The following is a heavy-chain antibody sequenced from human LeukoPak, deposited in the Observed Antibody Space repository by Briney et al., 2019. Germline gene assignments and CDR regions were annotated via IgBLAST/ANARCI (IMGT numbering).Heavy chain of an antibody. Sequence: GGSLRLSCAASGFTFSTYTMSWVRQAPGKGLEWVSAISGSGYSTYYADSVKGRFTISRDNSKNTLYLQMNSLRAEDTAVYYCAKEAGYSGYDYPDYWGQGTLVTVSS. V-gene: IGHV3-23*01. D-gene: IGHD5-12*01. CDR3: AKEAGYSGYDYPDY. CDR2: ISGSGYST. CDR1: GFTFSTYT. J-gene: IGHJ4*02.